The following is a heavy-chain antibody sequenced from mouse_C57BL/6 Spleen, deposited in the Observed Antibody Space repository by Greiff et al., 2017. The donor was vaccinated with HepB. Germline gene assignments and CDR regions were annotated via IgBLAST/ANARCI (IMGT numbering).Heavy chain of an antibody. CDR2: IYPGSGST. V-gene: IGHV1-55*01. Sequence: VQLQQSGAELVKPGASVKMSCKASGYTFTSYWITWVKQRPGQGLEWIGDIYPGSGSTNYNEKFKSKATLTVDTSSSTAYMQLSSLTSEDSAVYYCAREGYSNYHVFYFDYWGQGTTLTVSS. J-gene: IGHJ2*01. D-gene: IGHD2-5*01. CDR1: GYTFTSYW. CDR3: AREGYSNYHVFYFDY.